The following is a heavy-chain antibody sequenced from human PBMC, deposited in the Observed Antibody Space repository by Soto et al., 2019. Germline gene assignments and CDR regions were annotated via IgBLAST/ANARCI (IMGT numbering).Heavy chain of an antibody. V-gene: IGHV2-26*03. CDR2: IFSNHER. Sequence: QVTLKESGPELLKATETLTLTCSISGFSLTTGRMGVRWIRQPPGKALEWLAHIFSNHERSYTTSLQHRLSIPADNSKRQVVLTMTDVGPVDTATYFCARLVADSSWYYYGLDVWGQGASVTVS. D-gene: IGHD3-10*01. CDR3: ARLVADSSWYYYGLDV. CDR1: GFSLTTGRMG. J-gene: IGHJ6*02.